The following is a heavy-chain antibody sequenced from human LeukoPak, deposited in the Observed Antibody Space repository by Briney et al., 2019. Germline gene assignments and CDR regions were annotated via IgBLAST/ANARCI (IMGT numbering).Heavy chain of an antibody. D-gene: IGHD2-15*01. J-gene: IGHJ4*02. CDR3: ASRHCSGGGCYFAGADPFDY. CDR1: GFTVSSTY. V-gene: IGHV3-53*01. Sequence: GGSLRLSCAASGFTVSSTYMSWVRQAPGKGPEWVSVIYSGGNIYYIDSVKGRFTISRDTSRNTLYLQMNSLRAEDTAVYFCASRHCSGGGCYFAGADPFDYWGQGTLVTVSS. CDR2: IYSGGNI.